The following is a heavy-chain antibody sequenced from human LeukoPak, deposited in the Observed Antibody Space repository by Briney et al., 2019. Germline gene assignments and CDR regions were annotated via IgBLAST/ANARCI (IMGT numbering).Heavy chain of an antibody. V-gene: IGHV4-39*07. CDR1: GGSISSYY. CDR3: ARGPPDCSSTSCYAFDAFDI. Sequence: PSETLSLTCTVSGGSISSYYWGWIRQPPGKGLEWIASMYSSGTTYYNPSLKSRVTISVDTSKNQFSLKLSSVTAADTAVYYCARGPPDCSSTSCYAFDAFDIWGQGTMVTVSS. J-gene: IGHJ3*02. D-gene: IGHD2-2*01. CDR2: MYSSGTT.